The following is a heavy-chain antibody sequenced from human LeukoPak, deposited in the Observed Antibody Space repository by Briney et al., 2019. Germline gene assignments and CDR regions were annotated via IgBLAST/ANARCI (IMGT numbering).Heavy chain of an antibody. CDR1: EFTFSSYE. CDR2: ISNSGSPI. D-gene: IGHD5-12*01. Sequence: GGSLRLSCAASEFTFSSYEMNWVRQAPGKGLEWVSYISNSGSPIYYADSVKGRFTISRDNAKNSLYLQMNSLRAEDTAVYYCARAWLRIIDYWGQGTLVTVSS. J-gene: IGHJ4*02. V-gene: IGHV3-48*03. CDR3: ARAWLRIIDY.